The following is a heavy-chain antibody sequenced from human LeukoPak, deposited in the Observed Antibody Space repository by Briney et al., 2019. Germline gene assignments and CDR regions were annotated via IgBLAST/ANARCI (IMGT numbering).Heavy chain of an antibody. CDR2: ISSSSSTI. CDR3: ARVGGSGSY. D-gene: IGHD3-10*01. V-gene: IGHV3-48*01. CDR1: GFTFSSYS. J-gene: IGHJ4*02. Sequence: GGSLRLSCAASGFTFSSYSMNWVRQAPGKGLEWVSYISSSSSTIYYADSVKGRFTISRDNAKNSLHLQMNSVRAEDTAVYYCARVGGSGSYWGQGTLVTVSS.